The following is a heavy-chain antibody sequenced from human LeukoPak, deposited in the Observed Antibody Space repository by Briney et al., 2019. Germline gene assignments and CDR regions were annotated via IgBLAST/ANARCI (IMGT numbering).Heavy chain of an antibody. Sequence: GGSLRLSCAASGFTFSSYAMSWVRQAPGKGLEWVSAISGSGGSTYYADSVKGRFTTSRDNSKNTLYLQMNSLRAEDTAVYYCAKVFFDYGDYPIDYWGQGTLVTVSS. CDR3: AKVFFDYGDYPIDY. CDR1: GFTFSSYA. J-gene: IGHJ4*02. D-gene: IGHD4-17*01. V-gene: IGHV3-23*01. CDR2: ISGSGGST.